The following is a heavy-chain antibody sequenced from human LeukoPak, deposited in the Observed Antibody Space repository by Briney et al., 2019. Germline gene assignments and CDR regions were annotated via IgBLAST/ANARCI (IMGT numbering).Heavy chain of an antibody. Sequence: GGSLRLSCAASGFTFSSYSMNWVRQAPRKGLEWVSSISSSSSYIYYADSVKGRFTISRDNAKNSLYLQMNSLRAEDTAVYYCARVGSQYGSGSYPYYYYYYMDVWGKGTTVTISS. CDR2: ISSSSSYI. V-gene: IGHV3-21*01. J-gene: IGHJ6*03. CDR3: ARVGSQYGSGSYPYYYYYYMDV. D-gene: IGHD3-10*01. CDR1: GFTFSSYS.